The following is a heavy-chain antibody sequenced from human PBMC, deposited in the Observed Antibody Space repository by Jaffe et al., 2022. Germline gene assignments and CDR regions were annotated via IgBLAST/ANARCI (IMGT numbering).Heavy chain of an antibody. CDR1: GGSISSSSYY. CDR3: ARGGPSRGGYYYYYYYMDV. J-gene: IGHJ6*03. V-gene: IGHV4-39*01. D-gene: IGHD1-26*01. CDR2: IYYSGST. Sequence: QLQLQESGPGLVKPSETLSLTCTVSGGSISSSSYYWGWIRQPPGKGLEWIGSIYYSGSTYYNPSLKSRVTISVDTSKNQFSLKLSSVTAADTAVYYCARGGPSRGGYYYYYYYMDVWGKGTTVTVSS.